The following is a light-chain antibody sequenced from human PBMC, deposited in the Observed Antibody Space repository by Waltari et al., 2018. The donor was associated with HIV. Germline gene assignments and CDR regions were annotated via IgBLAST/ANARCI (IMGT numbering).Light chain of an antibody. J-gene: IGLJ3*02. CDR2: RGN. V-gene: IGLV10-54*01. Sequence: QAGLTQPPSVSKALGQTATFTCTGDKNNIGFKGAAWLKHHLGHPPKLLSYRGNNRPSGVPDRLSASSSGKTASLNITGLQADDEADYYCSSWDTRLNGWVFGGGTHLTVL. CDR3: SSWDTRLNGWV. CDR1: KNNIGFKG.